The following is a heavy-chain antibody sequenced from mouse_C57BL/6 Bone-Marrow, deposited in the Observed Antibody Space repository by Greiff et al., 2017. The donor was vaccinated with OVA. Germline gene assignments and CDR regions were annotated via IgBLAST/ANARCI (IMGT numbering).Heavy chain of an antibody. Sequence: QVQLKQSGAEVVRPGASVKLSCKASGCTFTDHYINWVKQRPGQGLEWIARIYPGSGNTYYNEKFKGKATLTAEKSSNTAYTQLSSLTSEDSAVYFSARDDGYFFEYWGQGTTLTVSS. D-gene: IGHD2-3*01. CDR3: ARDDGYFFEY. CDR1: GCTFTDHY. V-gene: IGHV1-76*01. CDR2: IYPGSGNT. J-gene: IGHJ2*01.